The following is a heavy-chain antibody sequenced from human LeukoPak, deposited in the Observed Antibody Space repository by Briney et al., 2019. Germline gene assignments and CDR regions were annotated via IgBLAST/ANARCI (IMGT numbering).Heavy chain of an antibody. V-gene: IGHV4-39*07. CDR1: GGSISSSSYY. D-gene: IGHD6-13*01. CDR2: IYYSGST. J-gene: IGHJ4*02. CDR3: ARGRQQMVLGTDY. Sequence: SETLSLTCTVSGGSISSSSYYWGWIRQPPGKGLEWIGSIYYSGSTYYNPSLKSRVTISVDTSKNQFSLKLSSVTAADTAVYYCARGRQQMVLGTDYWGQGTLVTVSS.